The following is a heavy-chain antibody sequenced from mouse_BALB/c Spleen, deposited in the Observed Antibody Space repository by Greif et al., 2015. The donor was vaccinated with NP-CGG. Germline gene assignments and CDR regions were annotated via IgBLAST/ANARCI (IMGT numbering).Heavy chain of an antibody. CDR2: INPSNGRT. D-gene: IGHD2-4*01. V-gene: IGHV1S81*02. CDR3: ARSMITTLFAY. CDR1: GYTFTSYW. Sequence: VQLQQSGAELAKPGASVKLSCKASGYTFTSYWMHWVKQRPGQGLEWIGEINPSNGRTNYNEKFKSKATLTVDKSSSTAYMQLSSLTSEDSAVYYCARSMITTLFAYWGQGTLVTVSA. J-gene: IGHJ3*01.